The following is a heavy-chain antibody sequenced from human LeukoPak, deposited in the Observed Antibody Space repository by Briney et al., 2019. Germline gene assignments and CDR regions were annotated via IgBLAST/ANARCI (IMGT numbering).Heavy chain of an antibody. D-gene: IGHD6-13*01. CDR2: IYYSGST. V-gene: IGHV4-59*01. Sequence: PSETLSLTCTVSGGSISSYYWSWIRQPPGKGLEWIGYIYYSGSTNYNPSLKSRVTISVDTPKNQFSLKLSSVTAADTAVYYCARTRSSWYAWFDPWGQGTLVTVSS. CDR1: GGSISSYY. J-gene: IGHJ5*02. CDR3: ARTRSSWYAWFDP.